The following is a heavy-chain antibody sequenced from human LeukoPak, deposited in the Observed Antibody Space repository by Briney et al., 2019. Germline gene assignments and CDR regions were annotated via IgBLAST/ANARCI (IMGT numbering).Heavy chain of an antibody. Sequence: GGSLRLSCAASGFTFSNAWMSWVRQAPGKGLEWVGHIKSKTNGETTDYPAPVKGRFTISRDDSKDTLYLQMNSLKTEDTAIYYCTTFALDYGDYSFDYWGQGTLATVSS. V-gene: IGHV3-15*01. CDR2: IKSKTNGETT. CDR1: GFTFSNAW. D-gene: IGHD4-17*01. CDR3: TTFALDYGDYSFDY. J-gene: IGHJ4*02.